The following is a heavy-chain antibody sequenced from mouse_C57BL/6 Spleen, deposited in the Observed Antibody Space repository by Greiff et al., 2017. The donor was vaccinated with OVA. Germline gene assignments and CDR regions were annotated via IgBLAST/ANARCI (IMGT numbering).Heavy chain of an antibody. Sequence: EVQRVESGGDLVKPGGSLKLSCAASGFTFSSYGMSWVRQTPDKRLEWVATISSGGSYTYYPDSVKGRFTISRDNAKNTLYLQMSSLKSEDTAMYYCARIYYDYGFAYWGQGTLVTVSA. D-gene: IGHD2-4*01. CDR2: ISSGGSYT. CDR3: ARIYYDYGFAY. CDR1: GFTFSSYG. J-gene: IGHJ3*01. V-gene: IGHV5-6*01.